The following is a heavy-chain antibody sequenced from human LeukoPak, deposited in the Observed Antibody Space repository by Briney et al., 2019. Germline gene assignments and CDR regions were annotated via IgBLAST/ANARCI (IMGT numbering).Heavy chain of an antibody. CDR2: IYYSGST. V-gene: IGHV4-59*01. Sequence: SETLSLTCTVSGGSISSYYWSWIRQPPGKGLEWIGYIYYSGSTNYNPSLKSRVAISVDTSKNQFSLKLSSVTAADTAVYYCARGADGYFDYWGQGTLVTVSS. D-gene: IGHD5-24*01. CDR3: ARGADGYFDY. CDR1: GGSISSYY. J-gene: IGHJ4*02.